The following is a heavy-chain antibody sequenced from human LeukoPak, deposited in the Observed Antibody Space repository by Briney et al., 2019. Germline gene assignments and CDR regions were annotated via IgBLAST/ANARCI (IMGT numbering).Heavy chain of an antibody. V-gene: IGHV3-30-3*01. Sequence: GGSLRLSCAASGFTFSSYAMHWVRQAPGKGLEWVAVISYDGSNKYYADSVKGRFTISRDNSKNTLYLQMNSLRAEDTAVYYCARVKGELSLSLADYWGQGTLVTVSS. CDR2: ISYDGSNK. D-gene: IGHD3-16*02. J-gene: IGHJ4*02. CDR3: ARVKGELSLSLADY. CDR1: GFTFSSYA.